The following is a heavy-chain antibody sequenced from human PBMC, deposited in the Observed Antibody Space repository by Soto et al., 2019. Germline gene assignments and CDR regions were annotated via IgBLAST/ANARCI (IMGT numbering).Heavy chain of an antibody. D-gene: IGHD3-22*01. CDR1: GFTFSSYW. CDR2: IKQDGSEK. CDR3: AREKRANYYDSSGYYYGVDY. Sequence: PGGSLRLSCVATGFTFSSYWMSWVRQAPGKGLEWVANIKQDGSEKYYVDSVKGRFTISRDNAKNSLYLQMNSLRAEDTAVYYCAREKRANYYDSSGYYYGVDYWGQGTLVTVSS. J-gene: IGHJ4*02. V-gene: IGHV3-7*01.